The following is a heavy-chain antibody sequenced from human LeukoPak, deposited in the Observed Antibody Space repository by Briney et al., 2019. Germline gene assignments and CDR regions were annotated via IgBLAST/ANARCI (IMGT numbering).Heavy chain of an antibody. CDR1: GFTFSSYA. V-gene: IGHV3-23*01. CDR3: ASEVGATTTVDAFDI. D-gene: IGHD1-26*01. CDR2: ISGSGGST. J-gene: IGHJ3*02. Sequence: GGSLRLSCAASGFTFSSYAMSWVRQAPGKGLEWVSAISGSGGSTYYADSVKGRFTISRDNAKNSLYLQMNSLRDEDTAVYYCASEVGATTTVDAFDIWGQGTMVTVSS.